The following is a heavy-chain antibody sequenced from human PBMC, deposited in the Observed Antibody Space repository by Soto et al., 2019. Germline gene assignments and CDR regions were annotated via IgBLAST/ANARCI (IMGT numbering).Heavy chain of an antibody. V-gene: IGHV1-2*04. CDR1: GYTFTGYY. D-gene: IGHD3-16*02. Sequence: QVQLVQSGAEVKKPGASVKVSCKASGYTFTGYYMHWVRQAPGQGLVWMGWINPNSGGTNYAQQFQGWVTMTRDTSISTAYMELSKLRSDDTAVYYCATQRSEGELSCDYWGQGTLVTVAA. J-gene: IGHJ4*02. CDR3: ATQRSEGELSCDY. CDR2: INPNSGGT.